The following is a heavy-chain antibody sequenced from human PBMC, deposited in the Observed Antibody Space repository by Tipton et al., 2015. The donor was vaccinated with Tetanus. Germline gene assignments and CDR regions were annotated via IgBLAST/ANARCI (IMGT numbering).Heavy chain of an antibody. D-gene: IGHD6-6*01. CDR3: VKFEYRTSFAS. J-gene: IGHJ4*02. CDR2: IHHTGST. CDR1: GGSLNNYY. V-gene: IGHV4-34*09. Sequence: TLSLTCAVDGGSLNNYYWAWIRQFPGKGLEWMGYIHHTGSTYYNPSLKTRITLSVDTSKNQFSLKLTSVTAGDTAVYFCVKFEYRTSFASWGQGALVTVSS.